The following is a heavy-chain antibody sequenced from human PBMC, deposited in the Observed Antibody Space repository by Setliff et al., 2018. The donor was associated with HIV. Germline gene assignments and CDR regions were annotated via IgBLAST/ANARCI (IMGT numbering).Heavy chain of an antibody. V-gene: IGHV4-31*03. CDR3: ARGRYFRDISDSLFDL. Sequence: SETLSLTCSVSGGSISTNYYYWSWIRQHPGKGLEWIGYIYNSGTTFYNPSLESRLIMSVDPSKNQFSLKLTSVTAADTAVYYCARGRYFRDISDSLFDLWGQGTLVTVSS. CDR2: IYNSGTT. D-gene: IGHD2-21*01. J-gene: IGHJ4*02. CDR1: GGSISTNYYY.